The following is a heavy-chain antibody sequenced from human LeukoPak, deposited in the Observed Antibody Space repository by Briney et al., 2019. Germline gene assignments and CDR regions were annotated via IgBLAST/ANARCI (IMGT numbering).Heavy chain of an antibody. CDR3: AKGPPLTKRGYFDY. CDR2: ISASGGST. J-gene: IGHJ4*02. Sequence: GGSLRLSCAASGFTFSSYAMSWVRQAPGKGLEGVSGISASGGSTYYADSVKGRFTISRDNSKNTLYLQMNSLSAEDTALYYCAKGPPLTKRGYFDYWGQGALVTVSS. V-gene: IGHV3-23*01. CDR1: GFTFSSYA. D-gene: IGHD4-11*01.